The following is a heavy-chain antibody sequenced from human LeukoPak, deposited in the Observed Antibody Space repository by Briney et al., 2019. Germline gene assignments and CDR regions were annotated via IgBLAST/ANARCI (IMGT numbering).Heavy chain of an antibody. J-gene: IGHJ4*02. V-gene: IGHV3-23*01. CDR2: ISGSGGGT. D-gene: IGHD3-10*01. Sequence: GGSLRLSCAASGFTFSSYAMSWVRQAPGKGPEWVSGISGSGGGTYYADSVKGRFAISRDNSKNTLYLQMNSLRAEDTAVYYCARNSYGSGSYPHFDYWGQGTLVTVSS. CDR1: GFTFSSYA. CDR3: ARNSYGSGSYPHFDY.